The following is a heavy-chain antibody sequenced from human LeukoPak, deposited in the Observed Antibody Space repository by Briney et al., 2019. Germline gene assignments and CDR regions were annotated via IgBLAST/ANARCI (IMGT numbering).Heavy chain of an antibody. D-gene: IGHD3-16*01. V-gene: IGHV3-23*01. CDR1: GFTFSSYA. Sequence: PGGSLRLSCAASGFTFSSYAMSWVRPAPGKGLEWVSAINGSGGSTYYADSVKGRFTISRDNSKNTLYLQMNSLRAEDTAVYYCAKVGEQEPERGVRNWFDPWGQGTLVTVSS. CDR2: INGSGGST. J-gene: IGHJ5*02. CDR3: AKVGEQEPERGVRNWFDP.